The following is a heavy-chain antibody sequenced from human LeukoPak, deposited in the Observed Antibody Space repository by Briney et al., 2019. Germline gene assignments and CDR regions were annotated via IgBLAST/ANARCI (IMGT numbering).Heavy chain of an antibody. CDR3: AGSIAARLDY. D-gene: IGHD6-6*01. CDR1: GGSFSDYY. Sequence: SETLSLTCAVYGGSFSDYYWSWIRQPPGKGLEWIGEINHSGSTNYNPSLKSGVTISVDTSKNQFSLKLSSVTAADTAVYYCAGSIAARLDYWGQGTLVTVSS. V-gene: IGHV4-34*01. CDR2: INHSGST. J-gene: IGHJ4*02.